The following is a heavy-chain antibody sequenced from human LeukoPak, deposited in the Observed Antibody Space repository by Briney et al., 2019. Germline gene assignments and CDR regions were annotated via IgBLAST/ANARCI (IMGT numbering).Heavy chain of an antibody. CDR2: IFYDGSNK. D-gene: IGHD3-9*01. V-gene: IGHV3-33*01. J-gene: IGHJ4*02. CDR3: AREYQGYDILTGYYRDY. CDR1: GFTFDTHG. Sequence: PGRSLRLSCAASGFTFDTHGMHWVRQTPGKGLEWVAVIFYDGSNKYYADSVKGRFTISRDNSKNTLYLQMNSLRAEDTAVYYCAREYQGYDILTGYYRDYWGQGTLVTVSS.